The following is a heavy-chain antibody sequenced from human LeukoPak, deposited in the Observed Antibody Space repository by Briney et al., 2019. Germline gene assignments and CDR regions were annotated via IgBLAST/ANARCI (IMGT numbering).Heavy chain of an antibody. CDR3: ARGGRLRYWYFDL. CDR2: LYYSGST. Sequence: SETLSLTCTVSGGSVSSGDYYWNWIRQPPGKGLEWIGYLYYSGSTNYNPSLKSRLTISVDTSKNQFSLKLGSVTATDTAVYYCARGGRLRYWYFDLWGRGTLVTVSS. CDR1: GGSVSSGDYY. V-gene: IGHV4-61*08. J-gene: IGHJ2*01. D-gene: IGHD3-16*01.